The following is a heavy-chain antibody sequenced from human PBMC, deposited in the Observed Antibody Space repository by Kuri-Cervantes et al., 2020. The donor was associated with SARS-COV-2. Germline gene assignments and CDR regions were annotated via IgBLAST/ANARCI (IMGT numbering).Heavy chain of an antibody. CDR1: GYTFTSYG. Sequence: ASVKVSCKASGYTFTSYGISWVRQAPGQGLVWMGWISAYNGNTNYAQKLQGRVTMTTDTSTSTDYRELRSLRSDDTAVYYCARQLARVGFDYWGQGTLVTVSS. D-gene: IGHD6-13*01. J-gene: IGHJ4*02. V-gene: IGHV1-18*01. CDR2: ISAYNGNT. CDR3: ARQLARVGFDY.